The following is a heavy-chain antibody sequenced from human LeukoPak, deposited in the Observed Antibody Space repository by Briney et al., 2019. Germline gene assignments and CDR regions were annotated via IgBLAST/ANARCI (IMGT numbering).Heavy chain of an antibody. CDR1: GYTFTGYY. CDR3: ARDYRRTIYDSSGYYYH. V-gene: IGHV1-2*02. Sequence: ASVKVSCKASGYTFTGYYMHCVRQAPGQGLEWMGCINPNSGGTNYAQKFQGRVTMTRDTSISTAYMELSRLISDDTAVYYCARDYRRTIYDSSGYYYHWGQGTLVTVSS. J-gene: IGHJ5*02. D-gene: IGHD3-22*01. CDR2: INPNSGGT.